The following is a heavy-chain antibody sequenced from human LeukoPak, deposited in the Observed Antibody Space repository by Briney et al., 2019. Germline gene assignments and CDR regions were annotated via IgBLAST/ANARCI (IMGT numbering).Heavy chain of an antibody. CDR2: ISSDSSYI. CDR3: ITDLPNAIYPFDY. D-gene: IGHD5/OR15-5a*01. J-gene: IGHJ4*02. Sequence: PGGSLRLSCAASGFSFSSSTMNWVRQAPGKGLEWVSSISSDSSYIYYADSVQGRFTISRDNGKNSLYLQMNSLRAEDTAVYYCITDLPNAIYPFDYWGQGNMVTVSS. V-gene: IGHV3-21*01. CDR1: GFSFSSST.